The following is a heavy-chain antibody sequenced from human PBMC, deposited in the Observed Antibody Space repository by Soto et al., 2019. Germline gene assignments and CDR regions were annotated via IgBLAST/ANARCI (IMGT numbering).Heavy chain of an antibody. J-gene: IGHJ4*02. CDR3: ARGVTTRSPDYGDLFDY. CDR2: IYYSGST. D-gene: IGHD4-17*01. Sequence: SETLSLTCTVSGGSIISGGYYWSLIRQHPGKGLEWIGYIYYSGSTYYNPSLKSRVTISVDTSKNQFSLKLSSVTAADTAVYYCARGVTTRSPDYGDLFDYWGQGTLVTVSS. V-gene: IGHV4-31*03. CDR1: GGSIISGGYY.